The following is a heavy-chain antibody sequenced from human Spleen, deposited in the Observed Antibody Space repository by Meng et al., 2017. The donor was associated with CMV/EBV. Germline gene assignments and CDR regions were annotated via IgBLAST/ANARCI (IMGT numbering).Heavy chain of an antibody. CDR3: ARLGNSYK. CDR2: INHVGNT. Sequence: SETLSLTCTVSGGSISSSSYYWGWIRQPPGKGPEWIGEINHVGNTNYNASLKSRVTLSMDPSKNQFSLRLSSVSAADTAVYYCARLGNSYKWGQGTLVTVSS. J-gene: IGHJ4*02. CDR1: GGSISSSSYY. D-gene: IGHD1-1*01. V-gene: IGHV4-39*01.